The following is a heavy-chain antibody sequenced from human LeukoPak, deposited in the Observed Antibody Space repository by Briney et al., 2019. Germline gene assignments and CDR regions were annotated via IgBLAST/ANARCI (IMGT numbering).Heavy chain of an antibody. CDR3: ARGSSGYPTADY. Sequence: PSETLSLTCTVSGASISSYYWSWIRQPPGKGLEWIGYIYYSVSAKYNPSLKSRVTISVDTSKNQFSLKLSSVTAADTAVYYCARGSSGYPTADYWGQGTLVTVPS. J-gene: IGHJ4*02. D-gene: IGHD3-22*01. CDR2: IYYSVSA. CDR1: GASISSYY. V-gene: IGHV4-59*08.